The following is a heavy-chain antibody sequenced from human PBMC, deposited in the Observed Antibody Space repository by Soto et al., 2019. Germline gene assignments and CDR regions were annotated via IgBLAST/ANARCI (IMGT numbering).Heavy chain of an antibody. CDR3: ASQPAVWPFNWFDP. D-gene: IGHD2-2*01. V-gene: IGHV3-21*06. J-gene: IGHJ5*02. Sequence: WWCLRLSCAASGVTFTRYSMNWVRQAPGKGLEWVSSISSTTNYIYYGDSMKGRFTISRDNAKNSLYLEMNSLRAEDTAVYYCASQPAVWPFNWFDPWGQGTLVTVSS. CDR2: ISSTTNYI. CDR1: GVTFTRYS.